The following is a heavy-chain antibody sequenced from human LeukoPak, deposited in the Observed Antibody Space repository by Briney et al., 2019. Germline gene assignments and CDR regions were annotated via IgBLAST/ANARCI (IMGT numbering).Heavy chain of an antibody. Sequence: PGGSLRLSCAASGFTFSSYGMNWVRQAPGKGLEWVSYISSSSSTIYYADSVKGRFTISRDNSKNTLYLQMNSLRAEDTAVYYCARDIRRYSSSWTEFDYWGQGTLVTVSS. V-gene: IGHV3-48*01. CDR2: ISSSSSTI. J-gene: IGHJ4*02. CDR1: GFTFSSYG. CDR3: ARDIRRYSSSWTEFDY. D-gene: IGHD6-13*01.